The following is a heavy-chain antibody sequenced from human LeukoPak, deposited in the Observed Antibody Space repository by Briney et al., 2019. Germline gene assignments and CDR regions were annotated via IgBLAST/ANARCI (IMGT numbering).Heavy chain of an antibody. Sequence: SESLSLTCTVSGGSINTYYLSWVRQPPGKGLGGGGDNYYSGSTNYNPSLESRVTMSVDTSKNQFSLKLSSVTAADTAVYYCARRPPGGRGDWGPYFDSWGQGTLVTVSS. CDR1: GGSINTYY. CDR3: ARRPPGGRGDWGPYFDS. CDR2: NYYSGST. D-gene: IGHD2-21*02. J-gene: IGHJ4*02. V-gene: IGHV4-59*08.